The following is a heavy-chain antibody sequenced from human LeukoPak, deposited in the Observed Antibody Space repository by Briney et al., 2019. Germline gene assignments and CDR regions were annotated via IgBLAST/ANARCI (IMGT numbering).Heavy chain of an antibody. CDR2: IAGTGGST. J-gene: IGHJ4*02. Sequence: SGASLRLSCAASGFSLSTYGVSWVRQPPGKGLEWVSGIAGTGGSTYCADSVKGRFTVSRDTSKNTLYLQMNSLRAEDTAIYYCAKDHGTAVAGFYYWGQGTLVTVSS. D-gene: IGHD6-19*01. CDR1: GFSLSTYG. V-gene: IGHV3-23*01. CDR3: AKDHGTAVAGFYY.